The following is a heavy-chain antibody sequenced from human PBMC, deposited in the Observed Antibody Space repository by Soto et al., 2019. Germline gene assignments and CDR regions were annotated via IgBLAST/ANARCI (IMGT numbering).Heavy chain of an antibody. CDR3: ATIPATTILTGY. D-gene: IGHD2-2*02. CDR2: IYYSGST. V-gene: IGHV4-39*01. CDR1: GGSITSSYY. Sequence: QLQLQESGPGLVKPSETLSLTCTVSGGSITSSYYWGWIRQPPGKGLEWIGSIYYSGSTYYNPSLKSRVTISVDTSKNQFSLKLSSVTAADTAVYYCATIPATTILTGYWGQGTLVTVSS. J-gene: IGHJ4*02.